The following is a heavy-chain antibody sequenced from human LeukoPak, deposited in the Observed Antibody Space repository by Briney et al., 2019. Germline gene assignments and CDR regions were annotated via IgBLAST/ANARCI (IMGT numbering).Heavy chain of an antibody. V-gene: IGHV3-53*01. CDR1: GFTVSSSY. CDR2: IYSGGST. Sequence: GGSLRLSCAASGFTVSSSYMSWVRQAPGKGLEWVSVIYSGGSTYYADSVKGRFTIPRDNSKNTLYLQMNSLRVEDTAVYYCARSVIGAPVYYFEYWGREPWSPSPQ. CDR3: ARSVIGAPVYYFEY. J-gene: IGHJ4*02. D-gene: IGHD1-26*01.